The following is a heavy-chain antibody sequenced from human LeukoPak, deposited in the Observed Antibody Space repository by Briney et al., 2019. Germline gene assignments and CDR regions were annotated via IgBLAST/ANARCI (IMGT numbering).Heavy chain of an antibody. CDR2: INHSGST. D-gene: IGHD3-22*01. V-gene: IGHV4-34*01. CDR1: GGSFSGYY. Sequence: PSETLSLTCALYGGSFSGYYWSWIRQPPGKGLKWIGEINHSGSTNYNPSLKSRVTISVDTSKNQFSLKLSSVTAADTAAYYCARDRTVYYYDSSGPHTTGYYFDYWGQGTLVTVSA. CDR3: ARDRTVYYYDSSGPHTTGYYFDY. J-gene: IGHJ4*02.